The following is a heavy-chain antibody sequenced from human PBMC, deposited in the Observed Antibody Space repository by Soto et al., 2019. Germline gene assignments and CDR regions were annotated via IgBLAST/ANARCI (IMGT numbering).Heavy chain of an antibody. CDR2: IIPIFGTA. D-gene: IGHD2-2*01. Sequence: ASVKVSCKASGGTFSSYAISGVRQAPGQGLEWMGGIIPIFGTANYAQKFQGRVTITADESTSTAYMELSSLRSEDTAVYYCARALSQLLDYYYGMDVWGQGTTVTVSS. CDR1: GGTFSSYA. V-gene: IGHV1-69*13. CDR3: ARALSQLLDYYYGMDV. J-gene: IGHJ6*02.